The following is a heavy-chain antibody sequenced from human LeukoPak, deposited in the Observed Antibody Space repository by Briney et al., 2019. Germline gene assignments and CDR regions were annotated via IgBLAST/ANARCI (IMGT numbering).Heavy chain of an antibody. CDR2: INPSGGST. J-gene: IGHJ4*02. CDR3: ARDIHY. CDR1: GYSFTTFD. V-gene: IGHV1-46*01. Sequence: PEASVKVSCKASGYSFTTFDINWVRQAPGQGLEWMGIINPSGGSTSYAQKFQGRVTMTRDTSTSTVYMELSSLRSEDTAVYYCARDIHYWGQGTLVTVSS.